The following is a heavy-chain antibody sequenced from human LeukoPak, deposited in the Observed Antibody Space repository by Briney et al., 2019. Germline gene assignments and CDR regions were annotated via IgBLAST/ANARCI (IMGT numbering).Heavy chain of an antibody. J-gene: IGHJ6*03. CDR1: GGTFSRDA. CDR2: IIPIFGTA. Sequence: SVKVSCKASGGTFSRDAFSWVRQAPGQGLEWMGGIIPIFGTANYAQKFQGRVTITADESTSTAYMELSSLRSEDTAVYYCARAIAMIRGVRYYYHYYMDIWGMGTTVTISS. D-gene: IGHD3-10*01. CDR3: ARAIAMIRGVRYYYHYYMDI. V-gene: IGHV1-69*13.